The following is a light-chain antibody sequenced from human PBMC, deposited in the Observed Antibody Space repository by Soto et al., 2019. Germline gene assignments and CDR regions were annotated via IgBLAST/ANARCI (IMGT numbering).Light chain of an antibody. CDR2: EVS. V-gene: IGLV2-14*01. J-gene: IGLJ1*01. CDR3: RSYTSSSTPV. Sequence: QTPLTQPASVSGSRGQSITISCTGTISDVGGYNYVSWYQQHPGKAPKLMIYEVSNRPSGVSNRFSGSKSGNTASLTISGLQAEDEADYYCRSYTSSSTPVFGTGTKVTVL. CDR1: ISDVGGYNY.